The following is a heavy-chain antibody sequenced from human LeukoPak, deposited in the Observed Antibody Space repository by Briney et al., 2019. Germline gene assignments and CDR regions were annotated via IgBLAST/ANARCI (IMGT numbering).Heavy chain of an antibody. Sequence: ASVKVSCEASGGTFSSYAISWLRQAPGQGLEWMGGIIPIFATANYAQKFQGRVTMTRDTSTSTVYMELSSLRSEDTAVYYCARVGSSGYFDYWGQGTLVTVSS. D-gene: IGHD3-22*01. J-gene: IGHJ4*02. CDR3: ARVGSSGYFDY. V-gene: IGHV1-69*05. CDR1: GGTFSSYA. CDR2: IIPIFATA.